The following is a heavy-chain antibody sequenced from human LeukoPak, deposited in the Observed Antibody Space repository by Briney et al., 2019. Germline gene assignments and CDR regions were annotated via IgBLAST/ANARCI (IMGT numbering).Heavy chain of an antibody. CDR2: ISGSGGST. CDR1: GFTFSSYA. J-gene: IGHJ4*02. CDR3: AKRSGRTTGRYDY. Sequence: GGSLRLSCAASGFTFSSYAMSWVRQAPGKGLEWVSAISGSGGSTYYADSVKGRFTISRDNSKNTLCLQMNSLRAEDTAVYYCAKRSGRTTGRYDYWGQGTLVTVSS. V-gene: IGHV3-23*01. D-gene: IGHD4-17*01.